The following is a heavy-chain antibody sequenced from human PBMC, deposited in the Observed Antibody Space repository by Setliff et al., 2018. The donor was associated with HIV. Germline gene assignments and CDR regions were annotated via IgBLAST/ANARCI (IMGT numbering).Heavy chain of an antibody. CDR2: ICYTGRT. CDR1: GASITSTSYC. J-gene: IGHJ1*01. Sequence: PSETLSLTCSVSGASITSTSYCWGWVRQPPGKGLEWIGSICYTGRTYSSPSLKSRVAISMGTSSNHFSLEVTSMTAADTAVYYCVIDRQWVPPHWGQGTLVTVSS. D-gene: IGHD1-26*01. V-gene: IGHV4-39*07. CDR3: VIDRQWVPPH.